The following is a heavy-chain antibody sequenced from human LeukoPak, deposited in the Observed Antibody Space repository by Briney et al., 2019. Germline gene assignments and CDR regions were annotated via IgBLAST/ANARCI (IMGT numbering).Heavy chain of an antibody. CDR1: GFTFSNAW. D-gene: IGHD4-17*01. CDR3: TTLTTVTTERRVD. CDR2: IKSKTDGGTT. J-gene: IGHJ4*02. V-gene: IGHV3-15*01. Sequence: PGGSLRLSCAASGFTFSNAWMSWVRQAPGTGLEWVGRIKSKTDGGTTDYAAPVKGRFTISRDDSKNTLYLQMNSLKTEDTAVYYCTTLTTVTTERRVDWGQGTLVTVSS.